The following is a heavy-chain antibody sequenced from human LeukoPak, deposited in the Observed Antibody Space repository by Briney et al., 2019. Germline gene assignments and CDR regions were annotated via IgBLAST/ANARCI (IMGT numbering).Heavy chain of an antibody. J-gene: IGHJ4*02. CDR1: GFTFSSYA. CDR3: ARARIAARPKSPTTYFDY. Sequence: GGSLRLSCAASGFTFSSYAMHWVRQAPGKGLEWVAVISYDGSNKYYADSVKGRFTISRDNAKNSLYLQMNSLRAEDTALYYCARARIAARPKSPTTYFDYWGQGTLVTVSS. V-gene: IGHV3-30*04. D-gene: IGHD6-6*01. CDR2: ISYDGSNK.